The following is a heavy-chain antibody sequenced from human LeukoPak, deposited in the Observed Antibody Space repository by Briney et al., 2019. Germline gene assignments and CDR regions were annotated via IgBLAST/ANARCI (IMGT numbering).Heavy chain of an antibody. Sequence: GESLKISFKGSGXSFTSYCIGWVRQMPGKGMEWMGIIYPGDSDTRYSPSFQGQVTISADKSISTAYLQWSSLKASDTAMYYCARLFSQSQPDAFDIWGQGTMVTVSS. CDR1: GXSFTSYC. CDR2: IYPGDSDT. V-gene: IGHV5-51*01. CDR3: ARLFSQSQPDAFDI. J-gene: IGHJ3*02.